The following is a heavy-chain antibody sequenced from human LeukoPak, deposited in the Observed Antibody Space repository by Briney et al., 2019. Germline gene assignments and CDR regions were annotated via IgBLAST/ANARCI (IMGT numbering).Heavy chain of an antibody. J-gene: IGHJ4*02. V-gene: IGHV3-43*02. Sequence: PGGSLRLSCAASGFTIDDYAMHWVRQPPGKGLEWVSLISGDGGSTYYADSVKGRFTISRDNSKNSLYLQMNSLRTEDTALYYCAKDATRRWLQLGYWGQGTLVTVSS. CDR2: ISGDGGST. D-gene: IGHD5-24*01. CDR1: GFTIDDYA. CDR3: AKDATRRWLQLGY.